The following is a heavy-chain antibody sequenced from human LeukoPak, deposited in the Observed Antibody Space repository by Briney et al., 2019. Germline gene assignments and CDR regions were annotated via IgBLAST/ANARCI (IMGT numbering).Heavy chain of an antibody. CDR1: GGSISSSNW. Sequence: SGTLSLTCAVSGGSISSSNWWTWVRQPPGKGLEWIGEVYHSGSTNYNPSLKSRVTISVDKSKNQFSLKLSSVTAADTAVFYCARDQGDCSGGSCYPFDYWGQGTLVTVSS. CDR2: VYHSGST. CDR3: ARDQGDCSGGSCYPFDY. J-gene: IGHJ4*02. V-gene: IGHV4-4*02. D-gene: IGHD2-15*01.